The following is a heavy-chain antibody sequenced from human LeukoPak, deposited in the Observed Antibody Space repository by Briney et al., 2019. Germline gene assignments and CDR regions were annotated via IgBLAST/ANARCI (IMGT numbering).Heavy chain of an antibody. CDR3: ARMLAAGTRDVFII. CDR1: GSTFTTYY. Sequence: ASVKLSCKASGSTFTTYYLHWVRQAPGHRPEWGGIINPSGGTTSYALKFQGRVTMTRDTSTSTVYMELSSLRSEDTGVYYCARMLAAGTRDVFIIWGEGTMVTVSP. D-gene: IGHD6-25*01. V-gene: IGHV1-46*01. CDR2: INPSGGTT. J-gene: IGHJ3*02.